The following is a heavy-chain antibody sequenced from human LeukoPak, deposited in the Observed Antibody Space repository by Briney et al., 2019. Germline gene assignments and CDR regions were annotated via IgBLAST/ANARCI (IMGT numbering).Heavy chain of an antibody. CDR1: VYTFTCYY. V-gene: IGHV1-2*02. J-gene: IGHJ6*02. D-gene: IGHD4-17*01. CDR3: AREFFSPVTTGGGYYYYGMDV. CDR2: SNPNRGGT. Sequence: GASVKVSFKASVYTFTCYYRHGVRQAAGQGREGVGWSNPNRGGTNYAQKFQGRVTMTRDTSISTAYMELSRLRSDDTAVYYCAREFFSPVTTGGGYYYYGMDVWGQGTTVTVSS.